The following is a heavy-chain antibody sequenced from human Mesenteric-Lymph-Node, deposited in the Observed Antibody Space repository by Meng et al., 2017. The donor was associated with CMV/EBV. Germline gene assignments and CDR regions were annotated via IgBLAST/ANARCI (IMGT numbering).Heavy chain of an antibody. Sequence: GESLKISCKISEYSFTSYWIGWVRQMAGKGLEWMGVIYPGDSDTRYNPSFEGQVTISADKSISTAYLHWKSLKASDSATYYCIIYHGNSGEVGWGQGTLVTVSS. CDR2: IYPGDSDT. J-gene: IGHJ4*02. D-gene: IGHD1-26*01. CDR3: IIYHGNSGEVG. V-gene: IGHV5-51*01. CDR1: EYSFTSYW.